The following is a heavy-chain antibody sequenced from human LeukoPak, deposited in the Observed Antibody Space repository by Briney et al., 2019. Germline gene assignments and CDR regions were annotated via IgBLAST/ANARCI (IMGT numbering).Heavy chain of an antibody. CDR3: ARGRSRSDYDFWSGYYGHY. V-gene: IGHV1-8*01. CDR2: MNPNSGNT. J-gene: IGHJ4*02. D-gene: IGHD3-3*01. CDR1: GYTFISYD. Sequence: ASVKVSCKASGYTFISYDINWVRQATGQGLEWMGWMNPNSGNTGYAQKFQGRVTMTRNTSISTAYMELSSLRSEDTAVYYCARGRSRSDYDFWSGYYGHYWGQGTLVTVSS.